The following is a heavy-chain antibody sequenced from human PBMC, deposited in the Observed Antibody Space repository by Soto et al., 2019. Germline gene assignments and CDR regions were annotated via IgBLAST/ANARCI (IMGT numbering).Heavy chain of an antibody. V-gene: IGHV1-69*02. J-gene: IGHJ4*02. Sequence: GASVKVSCKASGGTFSSYTISWVRQAPGQGLEWMGRIIPILGIANYAQKFQGRVTITADKSTSTAYMELSSLRSEDTAVYYCARVFTGSDSYYFDYWGQGTLVTVSS. CDR2: IIPILGIA. CDR1: GGTFSSYT. D-gene: IGHD3-10*01. CDR3: ARVFTGSDSYYFDY.